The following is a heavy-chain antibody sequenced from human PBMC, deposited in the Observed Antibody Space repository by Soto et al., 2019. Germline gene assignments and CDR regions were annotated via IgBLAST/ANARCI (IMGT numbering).Heavy chain of an antibody. Sequence: EVQLLESGGGLVQPGGSLRLSCAASGFTFSSYAMSWVRQAPGKGLEWVSAISGSGGSTYYADSVKGRFTISRDNSKNTLYLQMNSLRAEDTAVYYCAKEPPQKRWLQLWLDVRDVWGQGTLVTVSS. CDR2: ISGSGGST. J-gene: IGHJ4*02. CDR1: GFTFSSYA. V-gene: IGHV3-23*01. D-gene: IGHD5-18*01. CDR3: AKEPPQKRWLQLWLDVRDV.